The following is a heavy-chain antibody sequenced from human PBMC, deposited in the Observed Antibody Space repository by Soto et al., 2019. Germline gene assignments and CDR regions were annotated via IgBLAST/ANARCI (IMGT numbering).Heavy chain of an antibody. Sequence: GGSLRLSCAASGFTFSGSAMHWVRQASGKGLEWVGRIRSKANSYATAYAASVKGRFTISRDDSKNTAYLQMNSLKTEDTAVYYCVRFWPPPYSDALTDYTDAFDYWGQGTLVTVSS. CDR3: VRFWPPPYSDALTDYTDAFDY. CDR1: GFTFSGSA. CDR2: IRSKANSYAT. V-gene: IGHV3-73*01. D-gene: IGHD3-9*01. J-gene: IGHJ4*02.